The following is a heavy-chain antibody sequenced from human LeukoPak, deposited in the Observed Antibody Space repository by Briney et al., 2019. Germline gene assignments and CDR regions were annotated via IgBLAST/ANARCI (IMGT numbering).Heavy chain of an antibody. CDR1: GVSFNGYY. D-gene: IGHD3-10*01. CDR2: INHSGST. CDR3: ARGVYYGSGNYYNVWNY. Sequence: QPSETLSLTCAVYGVSFNGYYWSWIRQPPGKGLEWIGEINHSGSTNYNPSLKSRVTISVDTSKNQFSLKLSSVTAADTAVYYCARGVYYGSGNYYNVWNYWGQGTLVTVSS. J-gene: IGHJ4*02. V-gene: IGHV4-34*01.